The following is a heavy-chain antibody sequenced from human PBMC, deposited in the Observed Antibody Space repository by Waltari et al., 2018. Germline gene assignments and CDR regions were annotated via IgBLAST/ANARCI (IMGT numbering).Heavy chain of an antibody. V-gene: IGHV1-8*03. CDR2: MNPNSGNT. D-gene: IGHD2-2*01. Sequence: YTFTSYDINWVRQATGQGLEWMGWMNPNSGNTGYAQKFQGRVTITRNTSISTAYMELSSLRSEDTAVYYCARGLRSRRGDAFDIWGQGTMVTVSS. J-gene: IGHJ3*02. CDR3: ARGLRSRRGDAFDI. CDR1: YTFTSYD.